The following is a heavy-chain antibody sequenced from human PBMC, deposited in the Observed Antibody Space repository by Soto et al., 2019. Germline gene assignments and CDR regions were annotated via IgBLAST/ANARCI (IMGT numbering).Heavy chain of an antibody. V-gene: IGHV4-59*01. Sequence: SETLSLTCTVSGGSISSYYWSWIRQPPGKGLEWIGYIYYSGSTNYNPSLKSRVTISVDTSKNQFSLKLSSVTAADTAVYYCARGGLHTEYYYYGMDVWGQGTTVTVSS. J-gene: IGHJ6*02. D-gene: IGHD4-4*01. CDR2: IYYSGST. CDR3: ARGGLHTEYYYYGMDV. CDR1: GGSISSYY.